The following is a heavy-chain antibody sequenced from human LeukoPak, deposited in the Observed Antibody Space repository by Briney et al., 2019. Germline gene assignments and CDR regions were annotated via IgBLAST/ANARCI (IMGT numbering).Heavy chain of an antibody. CDR3: ARYCGGDCYSPYYGMDV. D-gene: IGHD2-21*02. Sequence: SETLSLTCTVSGGSISSGSYYWGWFRQPPGKGLEWIGSIFYSGSTYYHPSLKSRVTLAVDTSKNQISLKLSSVTAADTAVYYCARYCGGDCYSPYYGMDVWGQGTTVTVSS. CDR2: IFYSGST. J-gene: IGHJ6*02. V-gene: IGHV4-39*01. CDR1: GGSISSGSYY.